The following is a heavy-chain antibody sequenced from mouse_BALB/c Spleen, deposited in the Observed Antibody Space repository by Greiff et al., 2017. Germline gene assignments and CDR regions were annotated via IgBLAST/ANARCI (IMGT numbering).Heavy chain of an antibody. CDR3: AREEATQRASFAY. J-gene: IGHJ3*01. CDR2: IWGGGST. CDR1: GFSLSRYS. V-gene: IGHV2-6-4*01. Sequence: QVQLQQSGPGLVAPSQSLSISCTVSGFSLSRYSVHWVRQPPGKGLEWLGMIWGGGSTDYNSALISRLSISKDNSKSQVFLQMNSMQTNDNATYYCAREEATQRASFAYWGQGTLVTVSA. D-gene: IGHD3-1*01.